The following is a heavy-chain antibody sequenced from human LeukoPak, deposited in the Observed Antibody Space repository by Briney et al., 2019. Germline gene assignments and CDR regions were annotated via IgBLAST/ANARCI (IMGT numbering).Heavy chain of an antibody. CDR2: ISGSGAGT. V-gene: IGHV3-23*01. CDR1: GFTFSSYA. D-gene: IGHD2-2*01. CDR3: AGTQLLSVFDS. Sequence: GGSLRLSCAASGFTFSSYAMSWVRQAPGKGLEWVSAISGSGAGTYYADSVKGRFTISRDNSKNTLPLHMSGLRADDTALYYCAGTQLLSVFDSWGQGTLVTVSS. J-gene: IGHJ4*02.